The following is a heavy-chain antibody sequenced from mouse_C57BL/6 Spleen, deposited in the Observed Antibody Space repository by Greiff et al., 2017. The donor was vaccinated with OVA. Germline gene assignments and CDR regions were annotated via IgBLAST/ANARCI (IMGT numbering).Heavy chain of an antibody. CDR3: ARSSVYYYGSSRYFDV. V-gene: IGHV7-3*01. D-gene: IGHD1-1*01. CDR2: IRNKANGYTT. CDR1: GFTFTDYY. Sequence: EVHLVESGGGLVQPGGSLSLSCAASGFTFTDYYMSWVRQPPGKALEWLGFIRNKANGYTTEYSASVKGRFTISRDNSQSILYLQMNALRAEDSATYYCARSSVYYYGSSRYFDVWGTGTTVTVSS. J-gene: IGHJ1*03.